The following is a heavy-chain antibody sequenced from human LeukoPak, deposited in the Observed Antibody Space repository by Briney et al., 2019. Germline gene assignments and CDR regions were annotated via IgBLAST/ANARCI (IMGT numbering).Heavy chain of an antibody. CDR2: IKQDGSEK. V-gene: IGHV3-7*01. CDR3: ARVLIVATIVYFDY. D-gene: IGHD5-12*01. Sequence: GSLRLSCAASGFTFSSYWMSWVRQAPGKGLEWVANIKQDGSEKYYVDSVKGRFTISRDNAKNSLYLQMNSLRAEDTAVYYCARVLIVATIVYFDYWGQGTLVTVSS. CDR1: GFTFSSYW. J-gene: IGHJ4*02.